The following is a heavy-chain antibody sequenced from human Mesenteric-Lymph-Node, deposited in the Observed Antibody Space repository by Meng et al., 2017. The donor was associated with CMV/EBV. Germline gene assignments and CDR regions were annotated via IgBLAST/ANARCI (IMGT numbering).Heavy chain of an antibody. V-gene: IGHV1-69*10. CDR1: GGTFIDYA. CDR2: IIPILDKT. Sequence: SVKVSCKTSGGTFIDYAISWVRQAPGQGLEWMGDIIPILDKTNYAQKFQDRVTITADKSTSTAYLELSSLRFEDTAVFYCARGDLAANTIYYFDFWGHGTLVTVSS. CDR3: ARGDLAANTIYYFDF. J-gene: IGHJ4*01. D-gene: IGHD3-3*01.